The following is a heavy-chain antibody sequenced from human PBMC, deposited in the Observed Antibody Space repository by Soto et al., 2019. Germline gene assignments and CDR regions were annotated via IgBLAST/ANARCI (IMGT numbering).Heavy chain of an antibody. D-gene: IGHD5-12*01. CDR2: ISIRGGDE. CDR1: GFTFSSYA. J-gene: IGHJ4*02. V-gene: IGHV3-30*03. Sequence: QVQLVQSVGGVVQPGKSLRLSCAASGFTFSSYAMHWARQAPGKGLEWVTVISIRGGDEYYAESVRGRFTISRDDSKNPLYLQMDSLRVEDTAVYYCARGTIVARQILDYWGQGTLVTVYS. CDR3: ARGTIVARQILDY.